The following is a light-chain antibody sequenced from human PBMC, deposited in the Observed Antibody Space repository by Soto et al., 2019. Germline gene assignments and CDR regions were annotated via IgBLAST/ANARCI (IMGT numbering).Light chain of an antibody. Sequence: QLVLTQPPSASGTPGQRVTISCSGSSSNIGGNTVNWYQQLPGTAPRLLIYTHNQRPSGVPDRYSGSKSGTSASLAISGLRSEDEADYYCAAWDDSLNAVVFGGGTKLTVL. V-gene: IGLV1-44*01. CDR1: SSNIGGNT. CDR2: THN. J-gene: IGLJ2*01. CDR3: AAWDDSLNAVV.